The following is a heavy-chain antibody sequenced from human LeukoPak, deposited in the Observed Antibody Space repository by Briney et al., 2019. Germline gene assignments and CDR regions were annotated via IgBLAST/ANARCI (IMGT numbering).Heavy chain of an antibody. CDR3: ARDYDSSGYYYDVGGSFDY. D-gene: IGHD3-22*01. CDR2: ISSSSSCI. V-gene: IGHV3-21*01. CDR1: GFTFSSYS. J-gene: IGHJ4*02. Sequence: GGSLRLSCAASGFTFSSYSMNWVRQAPGKGLEWVSSISSSSSCIYYADSVKGRLTISRDNAKNSLYLQMNSLRAEDTAVYYCARDYDSSGYYYDVGGSFDYWGQGTLVTVSS.